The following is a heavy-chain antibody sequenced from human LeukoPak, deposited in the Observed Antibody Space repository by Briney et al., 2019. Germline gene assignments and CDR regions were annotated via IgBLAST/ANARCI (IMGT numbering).Heavy chain of an antibody. Sequence: PSETLSLTCTVSGGSISSSSYYWGWIRQPPGKGLEWIGSIYYSGSTYYNPSLKSRVTISVDTSKNQFSLKLSSVTAADTAVYYCARRLQSSSSGSYYYYYYMDVWGKGTTVTVSS. CDR3: ARRLQSSSSGSYYYYYYMDV. D-gene: IGHD6-6*01. CDR1: GGSISSSSYY. J-gene: IGHJ6*03. CDR2: IYYSGST. V-gene: IGHV4-39*01.